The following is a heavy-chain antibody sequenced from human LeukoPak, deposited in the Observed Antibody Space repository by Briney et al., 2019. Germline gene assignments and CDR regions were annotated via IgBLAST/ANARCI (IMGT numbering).Heavy chain of an antibody. J-gene: IGHJ6*02. D-gene: IGHD5-18*01. CDR3: AKGGWDTAMGVSYYYYGMDV. Sequence: GGSLRLSCAASGFTFSCYSMNWVRQAPGKGLEWVSYISSSSSTIYYADSVKGRFTISRDNSKNTLYLQMNSLRAEDTAVYYCAKGGWDTAMGVSYYYYGMDVWGQGTTVTVSS. CDR2: ISSSSSTI. CDR1: GFTFSCYS. V-gene: IGHV3-48*01.